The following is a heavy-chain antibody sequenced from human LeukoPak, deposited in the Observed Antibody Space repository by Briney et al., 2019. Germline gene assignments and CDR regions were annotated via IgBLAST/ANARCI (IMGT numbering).Heavy chain of an antibody. CDR1: GGSISSYY. V-gene: IGHV4-59*01. J-gene: IGHJ4*02. D-gene: IGHD3-3*01. CDR2: ISYSGST. CDR3: ARGSDFWSGYCDY. Sequence: PSETLSLTCTVSGGSISSYYWSWIRQPPGKGLEWIGYISYSGSTNYTPSLKSRVTMLMDTSKNQFSLKLSSVTAADTAVYYCARGSDFWSGYCDYWGQGTLVTVSS.